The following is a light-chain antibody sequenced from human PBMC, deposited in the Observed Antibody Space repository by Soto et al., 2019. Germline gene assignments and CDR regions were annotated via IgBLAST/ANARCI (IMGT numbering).Light chain of an antibody. Sequence: EIVLTQSPATLSLSPGERATLSCRASQSVSSYLAWYQQKPGKAPRLLIYDASNMATGIPARFSGSGSGTDFTLTISSLEPDDFAVYYCQQRSDWPSTFGGGTKVQIK. V-gene: IGKV3-11*01. J-gene: IGKJ4*01. CDR2: DAS. CDR1: QSVSSY. CDR3: QQRSDWPST.